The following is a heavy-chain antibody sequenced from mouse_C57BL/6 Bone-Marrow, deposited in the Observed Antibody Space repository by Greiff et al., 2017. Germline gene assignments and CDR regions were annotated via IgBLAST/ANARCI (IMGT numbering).Heavy chain of an antibody. J-gene: IGHJ4*01. Sequence: VQLQQSGAELVKPGASVKISCKASGYAFSSYWMNWVKQRPGKGLEWIGQIYPGDGDTNYNGKFKGKATLTADKSSSTAYMQLSSLTSEDSAVYFCANDGSSYPRYYAMDYWGQGTSVTVSS. V-gene: IGHV1-80*01. CDR3: ANDGSSYPRYYAMDY. D-gene: IGHD1-1*01. CDR2: IYPGDGDT. CDR1: GYAFSSYW.